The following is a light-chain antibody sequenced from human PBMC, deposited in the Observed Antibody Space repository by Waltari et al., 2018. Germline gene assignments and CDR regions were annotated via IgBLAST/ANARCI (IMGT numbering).Light chain of an antibody. V-gene: IGKV1-NL1*01. Sequence: DIQMTQSPSSLSASFGDRVTITCRASQDISNSLAWYQQKLGRAPKLLLHGASRLESGVPSRFSGRGSGTDYTLTISSLQPEDSATYYCQQYYDGPRTFGQGTKVELK. J-gene: IGKJ1*01. CDR2: GAS. CDR3: QQYYDGPRT. CDR1: QDISNS.